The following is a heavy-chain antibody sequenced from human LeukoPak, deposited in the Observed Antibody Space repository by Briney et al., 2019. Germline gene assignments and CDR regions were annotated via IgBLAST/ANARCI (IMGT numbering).Heavy chain of an antibody. CDR1: GFTFSSYA. V-gene: IGHV3-23*01. CDR2: ISGSGGST. J-gene: IGHJ4*02. CDR3: AKGQSASSTFDC. Sequence: PGGSLRLSCAASGFTFSSYAMSWVRQAPGKGLEWVSAISGSGGSTYYADPVKGRFTISRDNSKNTLYLQLNNLRAEDTALYYCAKGQSASSTFDCWGQGTLVTVSS.